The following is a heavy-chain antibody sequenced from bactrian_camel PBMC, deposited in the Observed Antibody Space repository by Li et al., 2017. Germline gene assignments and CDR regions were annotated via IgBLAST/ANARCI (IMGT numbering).Heavy chain of an antibody. CDR2: IDTDGST. J-gene: IGHJ4*01. V-gene: IGHV3S10*01. Sequence: VQLVESGGGSVQPGGTLRLSCKASGFTFSAYDMSWIRQAPGKERKGVAGIDTDGSTSYADSVKGRFTISQDNAKNTLYLQMSSLKPEDTAVYYCAPSIFISRGCAHWGQGTQVTVS. D-gene: IGHD1*01. CDR1: GFTFSAYD. CDR3: APSIFISRGCAH.